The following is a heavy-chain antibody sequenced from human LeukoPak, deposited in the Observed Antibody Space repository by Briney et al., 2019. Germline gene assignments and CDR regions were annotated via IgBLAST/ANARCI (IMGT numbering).Heavy chain of an antibody. CDR1: GGSMSNYY. CDR3: ARRSQSARFDY. CDR2: IYYSGST. V-gene: IGHV4-59*08. Sequence: SETLSLTCTVSGGSMSNYYWSWIRQPPGKALEWIGYIYYSGSTNYNPSLKSRVTISIDTSKNQFSLKLTSVTAADTAVYYCARRSQSARFDYWGQGTLVTVSS. D-gene: IGHD6-6*01. J-gene: IGHJ4*02.